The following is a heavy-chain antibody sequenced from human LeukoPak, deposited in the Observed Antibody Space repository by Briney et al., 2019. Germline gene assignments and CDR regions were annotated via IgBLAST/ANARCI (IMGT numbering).Heavy chain of an antibody. CDR3: AKDWNTMPRGLDY. V-gene: IGHV3-9*01. D-gene: IGHD3-10*01. Sequence: GGSLRLSCAASGFTFDDYAMHWVRQVPGKGLEWVSGISWNSGNIGYADSVKGRFTISRDNAKNSLYLQMNSLRAEDTALYYCAKDWNTMPRGLDYWGQGTLVTVSS. J-gene: IGHJ4*02. CDR1: GFTFDDYA. CDR2: ISWNSGNI.